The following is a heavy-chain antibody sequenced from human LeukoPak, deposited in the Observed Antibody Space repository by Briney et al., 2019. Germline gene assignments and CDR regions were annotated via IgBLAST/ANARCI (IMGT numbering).Heavy chain of an antibody. D-gene: IGHD6-19*01. J-gene: IGHJ6*03. V-gene: IGHV3-21*01. CDR1: GFTFSSYS. Sequence: GGSLRLSCAASGFTFSSYSMNWVRQAPGKGLEWVSSVSSSSSYIYYADSVKGRFTISRDNAKNSLYLQMNSLRAEDTAVYYCARHGSGWPYYMDVWGKGTTVTVSS. CDR2: VSSSSSYI. CDR3: ARHGSGWPYYMDV.